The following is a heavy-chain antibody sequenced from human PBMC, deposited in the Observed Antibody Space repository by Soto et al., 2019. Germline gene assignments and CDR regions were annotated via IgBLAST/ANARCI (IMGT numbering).Heavy chain of an antibody. J-gene: IGHJ6*02. D-gene: IGHD1-26*01. CDR1: GYTFTSYD. Sequence: ASANLSCKASGYTFTSYDINCVRQATGEGLEWMGWMNPKSGNTSYAQKFQGRVTMTRNTSISTAYMELSSMRSEDTAVYYCASGGVGATTLTFGTEVWGHGTPVPVS. CDR3: ASGGVGATTLTFGTEV. V-gene: IGHV1-8*01. CDR2: MNPKSGNT.